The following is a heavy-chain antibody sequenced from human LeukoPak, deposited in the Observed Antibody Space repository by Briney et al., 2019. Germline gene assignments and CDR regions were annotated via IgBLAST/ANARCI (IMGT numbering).Heavy chain of an antibody. CDR2: IYYSGTT. CDR3: ARQISDYYYYYIDV. Sequence: PSETLSLTCTVSGASISSSSYYWGWIRQTPGKGLEWIGTIYYSGTTYYNPSLESRATISEDTSKNQFSLTLRSVTAADTAVYYCARQISDYYYYYIDVWGKGTTVTVSS. J-gene: IGHJ6*03. D-gene: IGHD3-10*01. V-gene: IGHV4-39*01. CDR1: GASISSSSYY.